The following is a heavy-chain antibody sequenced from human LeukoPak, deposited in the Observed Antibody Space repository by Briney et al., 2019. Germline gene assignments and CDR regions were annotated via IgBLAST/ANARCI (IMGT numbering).Heavy chain of an antibody. CDR1: GFTFSSYA. V-gene: IGHV3-23*01. D-gene: IGHD2-2*01. CDR2: ISGSGGST. CDR3: AKGRPRVVVPAAVWFDP. J-gene: IGHJ5*02. Sequence: PGGSLRLSCAASGFTFSSYAMSWVRQAPGKGLEWVSAISGSGGSTYYADSVKGRFTISRDNSKNTLYLQMNSLRAEDTAVYYCAKGRPRVVVPAAVWFDPWGQGTLVTVSS.